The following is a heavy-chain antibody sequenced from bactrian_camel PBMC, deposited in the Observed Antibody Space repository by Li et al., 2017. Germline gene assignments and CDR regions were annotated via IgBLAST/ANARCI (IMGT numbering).Heavy chain of an antibody. CDR3: AADHMLACSWTVVDFGY. D-gene: IGHD6*01. Sequence: VQLVESGGGPVQAGGSLRLSCLIRRVTKWCEYDVSWYRQIPGKEREFVASNDIDGNTKYSDSVKGRFTMSTNKAKTTVYLRMNSLKPEDTAMYYCAADHMLACSWTVVDFGYWGQGTQVTVS. V-gene: IGHV3S56*01. J-gene: IGHJ6*01. CDR1: RVTKWCEYD. CDR2: NDIDGNT.